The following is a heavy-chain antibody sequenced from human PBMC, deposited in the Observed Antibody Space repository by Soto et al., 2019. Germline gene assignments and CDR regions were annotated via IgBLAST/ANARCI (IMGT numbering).Heavy chain of an antibody. J-gene: IGHJ6*02. CDR3: ARRYRSSIVDLGMDV. CDR1: GYTFTNYD. Sequence: AASVKVSCKASGYTFTNYDFNWVRQATGQGLEWMGWMNPNSGNTGYAQKFQGRVTMTRNTSISTAYMELSSLRSEDTAVCYCARRYRSSIVDLGMDVWGQGTTVTVSS. D-gene: IGHD2-15*01. CDR2: MNPNSGNT. V-gene: IGHV1-8*01.